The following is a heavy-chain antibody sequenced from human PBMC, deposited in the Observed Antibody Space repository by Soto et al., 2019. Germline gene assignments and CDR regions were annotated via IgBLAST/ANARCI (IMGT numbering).Heavy chain of an antibody. Sequence: QVTLKESGPVLVNPTETLTLTCTVSGFSLSNARMGVSWIRQPPGKALEWLAHIFSNDEKSYSTSLKSRLTISKDTSKSQVVLTMTNMDPVDTATYYCARAPLGANLPPYMDVWGKGTTVTVSS. CDR3: ARAPLGANLPPYMDV. V-gene: IGHV2-26*01. CDR2: IFSNDEK. CDR1: GFSLSNARMG. J-gene: IGHJ6*03. D-gene: IGHD2-15*01.